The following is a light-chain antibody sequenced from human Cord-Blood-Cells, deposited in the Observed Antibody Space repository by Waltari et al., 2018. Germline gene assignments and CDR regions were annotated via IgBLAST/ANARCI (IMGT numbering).Light chain of an antibody. Sequence: QSALTQPASVSGSPGQAITIPCTGTSSDVGSHNLAPWYQQHPGKAPKLMIYEGSKRPSGVSNRFSGSKSGNTASLTISGLQAEDEADYYCCSYAGSSTFVVFGGGTKLTVL. CDR3: CSYAGSSTFVV. CDR2: EGS. CDR1: SSDVGSHNL. V-gene: IGLV2-23*03. J-gene: IGLJ2*01.